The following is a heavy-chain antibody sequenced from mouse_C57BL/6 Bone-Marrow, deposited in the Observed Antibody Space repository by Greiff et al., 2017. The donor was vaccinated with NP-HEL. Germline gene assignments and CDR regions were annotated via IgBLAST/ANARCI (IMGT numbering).Heavy chain of an antibody. V-gene: IGHV1-81*01. CDR2: IYPRSGNT. Sequence: QVQLQQSGAELARPGASVKLSCKASGYTFTSYGISWVKQRTGQGLEWIGEIYPRSGNTYYNEKFKGKATLTADKSSSTAYMELRSLTSEDSAVYFCARRDYYGSSYGAYWGQGTLVTVSA. CDR1: GYTFTSYG. CDR3: ARRDYYGSSYGAY. J-gene: IGHJ3*01. D-gene: IGHD1-1*01.